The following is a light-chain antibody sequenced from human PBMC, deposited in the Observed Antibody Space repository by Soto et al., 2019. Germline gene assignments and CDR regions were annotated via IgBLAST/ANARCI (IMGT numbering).Light chain of an antibody. CDR3: QASDYSLTASV. J-gene: IGLJ3*02. V-gene: IGLV1-40*01. Sequence: QSVLTQPPSVSGAPGQRVTISCTGNSSNLGAGYDVHWYQQLPGAAPKLVIFGNRNRPSGVPERFSGSKSGTSASLAITGRRAEDEADYYCQASDYSLTASVFGGGTKVTVL. CDR2: GNR. CDR1: SSNLGAGYD.